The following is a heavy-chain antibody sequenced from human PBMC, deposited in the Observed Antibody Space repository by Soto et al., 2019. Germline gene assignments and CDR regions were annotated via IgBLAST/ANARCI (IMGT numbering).Heavy chain of an antibody. CDR2: IWYDGSNK. Sequence: QVPLVESGGGVVQPGRSLRLSCAASGFTFSSYGMHWVRQAPGKGLEWVAVIWYDGSNKYYADSVKGRVTISRDNSKNTLYLQMNSLGAEDTAVYYCARDAGGAAGPDYWGQGTLVTVSS. D-gene: IGHD6-13*01. CDR1: GFTFSSYG. V-gene: IGHV3-33*01. J-gene: IGHJ4*02. CDR3: ARDAGGAAGPDY.